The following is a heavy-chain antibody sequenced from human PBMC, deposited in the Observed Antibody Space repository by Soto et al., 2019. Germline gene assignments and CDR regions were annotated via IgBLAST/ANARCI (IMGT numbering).Heavy chain of an antibody. D-gene: IGHD2-15*01. CDR3: ARTFYCSGGSGKQRFWGLDY. CDR2: INHSGST. J-gene: IGHJ4*02. Sequence: QVQLQQWGAGLLKPSETLSLTCAVYGGSFSGYYWSWIRQPPGKGLEWNGEINHSGSTNYNPSLKSRVTISVDTSKNQFSLKLSSVTAADTAVYYCARTFYCSGGSGKQRFWGLDYWGQGTLVTVSS. CDR1: GGSFSGYY. V-gene: IGHV4-34*01.